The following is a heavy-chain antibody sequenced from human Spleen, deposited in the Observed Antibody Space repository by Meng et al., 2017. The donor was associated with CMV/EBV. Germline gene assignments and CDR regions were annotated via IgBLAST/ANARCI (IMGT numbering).Heavy chain of an antibody. CDR3: AKDLRGYGMDV. V-gene: IGHV1-69*05. J-gene: IGHJ6*02. CDR1: GGTFRTYG. CDR2: IIPFSGTT. Sequence: SVKVSCKASGGTFRTYGFNWVRQAPGQGLEWVGGIIPFSGTTNYAQKFQGRVTITTDRSTNTAFMDLSSLRSEDTAVYYCAKDLRGYGMDVWGQGTTVTVSS.